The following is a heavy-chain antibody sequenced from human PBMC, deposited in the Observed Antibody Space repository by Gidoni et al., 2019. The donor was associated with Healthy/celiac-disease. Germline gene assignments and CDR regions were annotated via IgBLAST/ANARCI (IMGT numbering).Heavy chain of an antibody. CDR2: IDPSDSYT. V-gene: IGHV5-10-1*03. Sequence: EVQLVQSGAEVNKPGKYLMISCKRSGYSFPSYWISWGRQMPGKGLEWMGRIDPSDSYTHYRPSVQGHVTISADKSISTAYLQWSSLKASDTAMYYCARSRSGYEIGALGYWGQVTLVTVSS. D-gene: IGHD5-12*01. CDR1: GYSFPSYW. J-gene: IGHJ4*02. CDR3: ARSRSGYEIGALGY.